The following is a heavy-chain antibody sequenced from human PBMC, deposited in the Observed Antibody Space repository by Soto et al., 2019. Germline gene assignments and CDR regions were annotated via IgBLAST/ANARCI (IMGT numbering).Heavy chain of an antibody. D-gene: IGHD6-6*01. J-gene: IGHJ6*02. CDR3: ARQGIAARVSYYGMDV. Sequence: SLRLSFAASGFTFSSYAMHWVRQAPCKGLEWVAVISYDGSNKYYADSVKGRFTISRDNSKNTLYLQMNSLRAEDTAVYYCARQGIAARVSYYGMDVWGQGTTVTVSS. V-gene: IGHV3-30-3*01. CDR1: GFTFSSYA. CDR2: ISYDGSNK.